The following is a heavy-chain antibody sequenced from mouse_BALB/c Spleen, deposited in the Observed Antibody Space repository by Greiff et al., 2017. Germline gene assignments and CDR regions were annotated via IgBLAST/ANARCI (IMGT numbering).Heavy chain of an antibody. CDR1: GFTFSSYA. J-gene: IGHJ1*01. D-gene: IGHD1-1*01. V-gene: IGHV5-9-4*01. Sequence: EVKLMESGGGLVKPGGSLKLSCAASGFTFSSYAMSWVRQSPEKRLEWVAEISSGGSYTYYPDTVTGRFTISRDNAKNTLYLEMSSLRSEDTAMYYCARLYGSSPYWYFDVWGAGTTVTVSS. CDR3: ARLYGSSPYWYFDV. CDR2: ISSGGSYT.